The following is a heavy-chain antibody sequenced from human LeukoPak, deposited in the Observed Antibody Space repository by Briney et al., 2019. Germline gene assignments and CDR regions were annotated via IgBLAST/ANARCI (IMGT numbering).Heavy chain of an antibody. CDR2: LYYSGKS. D-gene: IGHD1-14*01. CDR3: ARETTKAMIDS. CDR1: GGSISRSQFY. J-gene: IGHJ4*02. Sequence: SETLSLTCTVSGGSISRSQFYWGWVRQPPGKGLEWIGTLYYSGKSFYNPSLKSRVTMSVDMSKNQLSLNLSFLTVADTAVYYCARETTKAMIDSWGQGIPVTVSS. V-gene: IGHV4-39*07.